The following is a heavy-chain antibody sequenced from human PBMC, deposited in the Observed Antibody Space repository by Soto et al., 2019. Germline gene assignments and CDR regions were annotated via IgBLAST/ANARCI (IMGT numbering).Heavy chain of an antibody. CDR3: AKVSFAYDFWSGYGFFDY. V-gene: IGHV3-23*01. CDR1: GFTFSSYA. D-gene: IGHD3-3*01. J-gene: IGHJ4*02. CDR2: ISGSGGST. Sequence: GGSLRLSCAASGFTFSSYAMSWVRQAPGKGLEWVSAISGSGGSTYYADSVKGRFTISRDNSKNTLYLQMNSLRAEDTAVYYCAKVSFAYDFWSGYGFFDYWGQGTLVTVSS.